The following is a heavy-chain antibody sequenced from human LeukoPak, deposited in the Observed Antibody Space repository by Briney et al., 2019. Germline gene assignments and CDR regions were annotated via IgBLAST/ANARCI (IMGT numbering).Heavy chain of an antibody. CDR2: ISSSGSTK. CDR1: GFTVSSNY. J-gene: IGHJ4*02. CDR3: ARRRYNWNAIDY. Sequence: GGSLRLSCAASGFTVSSNYMSWIRQAPGEGLEWVSYISSSGSTKYYGDSVKGRITISRDNAKNSLYLQMNSLRAEDTAVYYCARRRYNWNAIDYWGQGTLVTVSS. D-gene: IGHD1-20*01. V-gene: IGHV3-11*01.